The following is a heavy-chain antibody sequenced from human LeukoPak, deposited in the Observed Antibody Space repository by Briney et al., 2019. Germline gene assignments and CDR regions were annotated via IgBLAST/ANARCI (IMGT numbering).Heavy chain of an antibody. CDR2: ISGSDGIT. V-gene: IGHV3-23*01. J-gene: IGHJ5*02. Sequence: GGSLRLSWAASGFIVSSSSMSWVRQAPGQGPEWVSAISGSDGITYYALSVMGRFTISRDNSKNTLYLQLNSLRAEDTALYYCARGRHWFDPWGQGTLVTVSS. CDR3: ARGRHWFDP. CDR1: GFIVSSSS.